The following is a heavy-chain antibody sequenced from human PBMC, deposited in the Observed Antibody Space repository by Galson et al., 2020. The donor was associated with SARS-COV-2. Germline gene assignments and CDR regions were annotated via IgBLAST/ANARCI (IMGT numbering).Heavy chain of an antibody. CDR2: IYHSGST. CDR3: ARPLYGGNSDYFDY. CDR1: GYSISSGYY. D-gene: IGHD4-17*01. V-gene: IGHV4-38-2*02. Sequence: SETLSLTCTVSGYSISSGYYWGWIRQPPGKGLEWIGSIYHSGSTYYNPSLKSRVTISVDTSKNQFSLKLSSVTAADTAVYYCARPLYGGNSDYFDYWGQGTLVTVSS. J-gene: IGHJ4*02.